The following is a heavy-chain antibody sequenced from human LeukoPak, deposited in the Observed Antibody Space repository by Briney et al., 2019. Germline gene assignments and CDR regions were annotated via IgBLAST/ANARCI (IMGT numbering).Heavy chain of an antibody. CDR1: GFTFDDYA. J-gene: IGHJ5*02. Sequence: GRSLRLSCAASGFTFDDYAMHWVRQAPGKGLEWVSGISWNSGSIGYADSVKGRFTISRDNAKNSLYLQMNSLRAEDTALYYCAKGRWYYYDSSGYSRDSWFDPWGQGTLVTVSS. CDR3: AKGRWYYYDSSGYSRDSWFDP. CDR2: ISWNSGSI. D-gene: IGHD3-22*01. V-gene: IGHV3-9*01.